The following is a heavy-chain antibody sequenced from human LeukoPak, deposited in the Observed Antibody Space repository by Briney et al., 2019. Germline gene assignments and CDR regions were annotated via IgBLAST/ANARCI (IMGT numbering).Heavy chain of an antibody. D-gene: IGHD3-22*01. CDR3: GYYDSSGYYPDY. V-gene: IGHV3-33*01. CDR1: GFTFSSYG. CDR2: IWYDGSNK. Sequence: GGSLRLSCAASGFTFSSYGMHWVRQAPGKGLEWVAVIWYDGSNKYYADSVKGRFTISRDNSKNTLYLQMNSLRAEDTAVYYCGYYDSSGYYPDYWGQGTLVTVSS. J-gene: IGHJ4*02.